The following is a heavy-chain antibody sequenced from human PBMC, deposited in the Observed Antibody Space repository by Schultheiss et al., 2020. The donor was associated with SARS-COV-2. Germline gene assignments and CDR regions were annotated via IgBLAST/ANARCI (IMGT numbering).Heavy chain of an antibody. D-gene: IGHD2-15*01. J-gene: IGHJ4*02. Sequence: GGSLRLSCAASGFTFSNYAMHWVRQAPGKGLEWVAVISYDGSNKYYADSVKGRFTISRDNSKNTLYLQMNSLRAEDTAVYYCARCRTPIVVVAAMFYWGQGTLVTVSS. CDR2: ISYDGSNK. CDR1: GFTFSNYA. V-gene: IGHV3-30-3*01. CDR3: ARCRTPIVVVAAMFY.